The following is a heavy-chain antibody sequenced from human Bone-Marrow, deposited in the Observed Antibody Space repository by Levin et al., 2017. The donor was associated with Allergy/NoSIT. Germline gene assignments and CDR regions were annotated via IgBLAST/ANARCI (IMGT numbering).Heavy chain of an antibody. CDR1: GFTFSSYA. CDR2: IGAGGVIT. J-gene: IGHJ1*01. D-gene: IGHD3-16*02. V-gene: IGHV3-23*01. CDR3: AKGITGSLNCFQH. Sequence: QHGESLKISCADSGFTFSSYAMSWVRQAPGKGLEWVSSIGAGGVITSYTDSVEGRFTISRDNSKNTLYLQMNSLRVEDTAVYYCAKGITGSLNCFQHWGQGTVVTVSS.